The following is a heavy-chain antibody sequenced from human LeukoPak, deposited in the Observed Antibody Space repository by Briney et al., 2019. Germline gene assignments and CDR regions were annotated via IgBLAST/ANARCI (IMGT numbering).Heavy chain of an antibody. Sequence: GRSLRLSCAASGFTFSSYEMNWVRQAPGKGLEWVSYISSSGSTIYYADSVKGRFTISRDNAKNSLYLQMNSLRAEDTAVYYCASSDSGWFDYWGQGTLVTVSS. D-gene: IGHD6-19*01. CDR1: GFTFSSYE. CDR3: ASSDSGWFDY. J-gene: IGHJ4*02. CDR2: ISSSGSTI. V-gene: IGHV3-48*03.